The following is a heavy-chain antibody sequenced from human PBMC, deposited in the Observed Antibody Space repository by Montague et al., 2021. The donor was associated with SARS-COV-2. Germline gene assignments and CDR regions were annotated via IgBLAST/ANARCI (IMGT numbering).Heavy chain of an antibody. CDR1: GGSVSSGGYS. V-gene: IGHV4-30-2*01. Sequence: TLSLTCAVSGGSVSSGGYSWFWIREPPGKGLEWIGHIHHSGNTYYNPPLKSRATISGDRPKNQFSLRVTSVSAADTAVYSCASYRDYGDYYWGQGILVTVSS. D-gene: IGHD4-17*01. CDR3: ASYRDYGDYY. CDR2: IHHSGNT. J-gene: IGHJ4*02.